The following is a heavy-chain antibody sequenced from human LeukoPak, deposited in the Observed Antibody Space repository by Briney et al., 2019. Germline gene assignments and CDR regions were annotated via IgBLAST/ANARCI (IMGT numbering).Heavy chain of an antibody. V-gene: IGHV3-21*01. CDR3: ARGDNSGWYFYYFDY. D-gene: IGHD6-19*01. CDR1: GFTFSSYS. CDR2: ISSSSSYM. J-gene: IGHJ4*02. Sequence: GGSLRLSCAASGFTFSSYSMDWVRQAPGKGLEWVSSISSSSSYMYSTDSMKGRFTISRDNAKNSLYLQKNSLRAEDTAVYYCARGDNSGWYFYYFDYWGQGTLVTVSS.